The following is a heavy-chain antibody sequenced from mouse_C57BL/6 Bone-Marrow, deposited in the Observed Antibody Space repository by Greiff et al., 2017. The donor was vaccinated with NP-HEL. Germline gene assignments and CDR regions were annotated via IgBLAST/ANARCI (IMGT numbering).Heavy chain of an antibody. V-gene: IGHV1-69*01. Sequence: VKLQQPGAELVMPGASVKLSCKASGYTFTSYWMHWVKQRPGQGLEWIGEIDPSDSYTNYNQKFKGKSTLTVDKSSSTAYMQLSSLTSEDSAVYYCARQGRGAWFAYWGQGTLVTVSA. J-gene: IGHJ3*01. CDR3: ARQGRGAWFAY. CDR2: IDPSDSYT. CDR1: GYTFTSYW.